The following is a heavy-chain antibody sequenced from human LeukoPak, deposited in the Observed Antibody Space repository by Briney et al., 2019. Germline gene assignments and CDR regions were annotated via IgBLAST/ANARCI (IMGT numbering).Heavy chain of an antibody. Sequence: GRSLRLSCAASGFTFSSYGVHWVRQAPGKGLEWVAVISYDGSNKYYADSVKSRFTISRDNSKNTLYLQMNSLRAEDTAVYYCAKGDYDFSYDYWGQGTLVTVSS. CDR3: AKGDYDFSYDY. D-gene: IGHD3-3*01. CDR2: ISYDGSNK. CDR1: GFTFSSYG. J-gene: IGHJ4*02. V-gene: IGHV3-30*18.